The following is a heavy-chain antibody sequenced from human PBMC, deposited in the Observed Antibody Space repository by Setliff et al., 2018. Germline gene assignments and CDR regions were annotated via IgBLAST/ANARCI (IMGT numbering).Heavy chain of an antibody. V-gene: IGHV4-34*01. CDR2: IDHSGST. Sequence: TLSLTCAVYGGSFSGYYWSWIRQPPGKGLEWIGEIDHSGSTNYNPSLKSRVTMSVDTSKNQFSLKLSSVTAADTAVYYCARKGISALSGAFDMWGQGTMVTVSS. CDR3: ARKGISALSGAFDM. CDR1: GGSFSGYY. D-gene: IGHD1-26*01. J-gene: IGHJ3*02.